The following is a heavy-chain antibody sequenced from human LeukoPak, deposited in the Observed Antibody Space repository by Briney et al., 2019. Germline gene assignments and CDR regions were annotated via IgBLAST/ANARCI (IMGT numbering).Heavy chain of an antibody. V-gene: IGHV3-21*01. CDR1: GFTFSSYS. CDR3: ARGPSFDY. Sequence: GGSLTLSCAASGFTFSSYSMNWVRQAPGKGLEWVSSISTSSTYIYYADSVKGRFTISRDNAKSSLYLLMNSLRAEDTAVYYCARGPSFDYWGQGSLVTVSS. J-gene: IGHJ4*02. CDR2: ISTSSTYI.